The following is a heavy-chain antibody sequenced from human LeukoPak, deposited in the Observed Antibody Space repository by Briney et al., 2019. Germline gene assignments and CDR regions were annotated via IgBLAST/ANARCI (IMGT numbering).Heavy chain of an antibody. J-gene: IGHJ3*02. D-gene: IGHD5-12*01. CDR1: GFTFSTYT. V-gene: IGHV3-30*04. CDR2: ISYDGRKK. CDR3: ARDNSGYDYAFDI. Sequence: PGGSLRLSCAVSGFTFSTYTMHWVRQAPGKGLEWVALISYDGRKKYYADFVKGRFTISRDNSKNTQYLQMNSLRAEDTAVYYCARDNSGYDYAFDIWGQGTMVTVSS.